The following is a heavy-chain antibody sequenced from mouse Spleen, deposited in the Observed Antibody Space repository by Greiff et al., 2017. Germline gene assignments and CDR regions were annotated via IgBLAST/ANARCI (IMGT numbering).Heavy chain of an antibody. Sequence: VQLVESGAELVRPGASVTLSCKASGYTFTDYEMHWVKQTPVHGLEWIGAIDPETGGTAYNQKFKGKATLTADKSSSTAYMELRSLTSEDSAVYYCTRDYYGSGDYWGQGTTLTVSS. CDR2: IDPETGGT. J-gene: IGHJ2*01. CDR3: TRDYYGSGDY. D-gene: IGHD1-1*01. CDR1: GYTFTDYE. V-gene: IGHV1-15*01.